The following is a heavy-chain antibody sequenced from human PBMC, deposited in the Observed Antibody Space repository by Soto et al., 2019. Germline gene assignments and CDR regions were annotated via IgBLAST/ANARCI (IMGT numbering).Heavy chain of an antibody. CDR2: INPSGGST. Sequence: GASVKVSCKASGYTFTSYYMHWVRQAPGQGLEWMGIINPSGGSTSYAQKFQGRVTMTRDTSTSTVYMELSSLRSEDTAVYYCARAGPGGYSYGYLTGYYYYGMDVWGQGTTVTVSS. D-gene: IGHD5-18*01. CDR1: GYTFTSYY. CDR3: ARAGPGGYSYGYLTGYYYYGMDV. J-gene: IGHJ6*02. V-gene: IGHV1-46*01.